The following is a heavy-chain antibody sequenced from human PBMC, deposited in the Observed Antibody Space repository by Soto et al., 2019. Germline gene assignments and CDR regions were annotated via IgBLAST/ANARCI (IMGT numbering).Heavy chain of an antibody. CDR1: GFTFSSYA. CDR2: ISGSGGST. D-gene: IGHD3-10*01. J-gene: IGHJ5*02. Sequence: GSLRLSCAASGFTFSSYAMSWVRQAPGKGLEWVSAISGSGGSTYYADSVKGRFTISRDNSKNTLYLQMNSLRAEDTAVYYCAKDLYYYGSGNWFDPWGQGTLVTVSS. CDR3: AKDLYYYGSGNWFDP. V-gene: IGHV3-23*01.